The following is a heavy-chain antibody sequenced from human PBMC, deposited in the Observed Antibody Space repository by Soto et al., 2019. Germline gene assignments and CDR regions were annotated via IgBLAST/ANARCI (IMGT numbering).Heavy chain of an antibody. CDR2: INACNGDT. CDR3: ARDRCLSTLTFDK. D-gene: IGHD4-17*01. V-gene: IGHV1-3*01. CDR1: GYTFADYA. Sequence: QVQFVQSGAEVKKPGASLKVSCKASGYTFADYAIHWVRQAPGQSLEWMGWINACNGDTKYSQKFKGRVTLTTDTSASTAYMDINSLTTADTAVYYCARDRCLSTLTFDKWGQGSMVIVSS. J-gene: IGHJ4*02.